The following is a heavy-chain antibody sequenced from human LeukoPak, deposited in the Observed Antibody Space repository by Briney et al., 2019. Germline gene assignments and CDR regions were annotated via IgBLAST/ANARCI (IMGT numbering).Heavy chain of an antibody. V-gene: IGHV3-23*01. Sequence: GGSLRLSCAASGFTFSRYAMSWVRQAPGKELEWVSGISNSGASTYYADPVKGRFTISRDNSKNTLFLRMSGLRAEDTAIYYCAKDRLQSWSGYYFRLFDYWGQGALVTVSS. CDR3: AKDRLQSWSGYYFRLFDY. CDR1: GFTFSRYA. D-gene: IGHD3-3*01. CDR2: ISNSGAST. J-gene: IGHJ4*02.